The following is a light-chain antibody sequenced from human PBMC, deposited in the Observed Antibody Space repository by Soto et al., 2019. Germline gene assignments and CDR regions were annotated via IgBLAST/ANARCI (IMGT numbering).Light chain of an antibody. CDR1: QSISSY. CDR3: KQSYSTPLT. J-gene: IGKJ4*01. CDR2: AAS. Sequence: DIQMTQSPSSLSASVGDRVTITCRASQSISSYLNWYQQKPGKAPKLLIYAASSLQSGVPSRFSGSGSGTDFTLNISSLQPEDFATYYCKQSYSTPLTFGGGTKVEIK. V-gene: IGKV1-39*01.